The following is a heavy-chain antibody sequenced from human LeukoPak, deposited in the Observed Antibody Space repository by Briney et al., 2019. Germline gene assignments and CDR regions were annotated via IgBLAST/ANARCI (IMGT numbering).Heavy chain of an antibody. Sequence: ASVKVSCKASGGTFSSYAISWVRQAPGQGLEWMGGITPIFGTANYAQKFQGRVTITADESTSTAYMELSSLRSEDTAVYYCARDRSHYYDSSGYYAVGYFDYWGQGTLVTVSS. CDR1: GGTFSSYA. V-gene: IGHV1-69*01. CDR3: ARDRSHYYDSSGYYAVGYFDY. CDR2: ITPIFGTA. J-gene: IGHJ4*02. D-gene: IGHD3-22*01.